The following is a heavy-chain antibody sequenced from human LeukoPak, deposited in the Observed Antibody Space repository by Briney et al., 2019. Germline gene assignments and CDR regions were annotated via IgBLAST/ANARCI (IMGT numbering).Heavy chain of an antibody. Sequence: GSLRLSCAASGFTFSSLGMHWVRQAPGKGLEWVAVIWYDASNKYYADSVKGRFTISRDNSKNTLFLQMNSLRDDDTAVYYCVRGVGVSRFNYFDPWGQGTLVIVSS. CDR2: IWYDASNK. V-gene: IGHV3-33*08. D-gene: IGHD6-13*01. CDR1: GFTFSSLG. CDR3: VRGVGVSRFNYFDP. J-gene: IGHJ5*02.